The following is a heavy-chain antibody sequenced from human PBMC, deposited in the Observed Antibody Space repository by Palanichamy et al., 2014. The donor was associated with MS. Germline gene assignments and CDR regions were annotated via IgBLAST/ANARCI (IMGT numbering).Heavy chain of an antibody. Sequence: EVQLLESGGGLVQPGGSLRLSCAASGFTFSSYAMSWVRQAPGKGLEWVSAISGSGGSTYYADSVKGRFTISRDNSKNTLYLQMNSLRAEDTAVYYCAKRYDYGDYGGAYYFDYWGQGTPVTVSS. D-gene: IGHD4-17*01. CDR3: AKRYDYGDYGGAYYFDY. CDR2: ISGSGGST. V-gene: IGHV3-23*01. CDR1: GFTFSSYA. J-gene: IGHJ4*02.